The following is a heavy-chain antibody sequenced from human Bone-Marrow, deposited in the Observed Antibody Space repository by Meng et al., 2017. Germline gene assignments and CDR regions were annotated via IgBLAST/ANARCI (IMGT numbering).Heavy chain of an antibody. CDR3: AREGRSHQVGVSVY. V-gene: IGHV4-30-4*01. J-gene: IGHJ4*02. Sequence: QVQLQESGPGLVKSSQTLSPTRTVSGGSIRSGDYYWSWIRQPPGKGLEWTGYIYNSGSTYYNPSLKSRVTISVDTSKNQFSLKLRFVTAADTAVYYCAREGRSHQVGVSVYWGQGNLVTVSS. CDR2: IYNSGST. CDR1: GGSIRSGDYY. D-gene: IGHD2-21*01.